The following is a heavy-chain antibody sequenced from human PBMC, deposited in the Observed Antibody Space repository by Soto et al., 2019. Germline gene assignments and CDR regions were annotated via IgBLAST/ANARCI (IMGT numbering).Heavy chain of an antibody. CDR2: ISSSISYI. CDR1: GFTFSSYS. D-gene: IGHD2-2*01. CDR3: ARDRSRGCSSTSCSTYYYYGMDV. Sequence: GGSLRLSCAASGFTFSSYSMNWVRQAPGKGLEWVSSISSSISYIYYADSVKGRFTISRDNAKNSLYLQMNSLRAEDTAVYYCARDRSRGCSSTSCSTYYYYGMDVWGQGTRVTVSS. J-gene: IGHJ6*02. V-gene: IGHV3-21*01.